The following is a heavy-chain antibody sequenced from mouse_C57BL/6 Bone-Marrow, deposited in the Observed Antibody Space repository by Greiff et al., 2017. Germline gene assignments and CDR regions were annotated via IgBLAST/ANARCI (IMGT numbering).Heavy chain of an antibody. Sequence: EVNVVESGGGLVKPGGSLKLSCAASGFTFSDYGMHWVRQAPEKGLEWVAYISSGSSTIYYADTVKGRFTISRDNAKNTLFLQMTSLRSEDTAMYYCARSYIKASPFAYWGQGTLVTVSA. CDR1: GFTFSDYG. J-gene: IGHJ3*01. CDR3: ARSYIKASPFAY. D-gene: IGHD1-3*01. V-gene: IGHV5-17*01. CDR2: ISSGSSTI.